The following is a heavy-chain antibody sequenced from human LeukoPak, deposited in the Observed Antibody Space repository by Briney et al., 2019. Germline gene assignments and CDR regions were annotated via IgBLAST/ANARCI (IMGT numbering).Heavy chain of an antibody. J-gene: IGHJ3*02. CDR3: ARARSTGDAFDI. D-gene: IGHD2-8*02. V-gene: IGHV3-30*02. CDR1: GFTFSSYG. Sequence: GGSLRLSCAASGFTFSSYGMHWVRQAPGKGLEWVAFIRYDGSNKYYADSVKGRFTISRDNSKNTLYLQMNSLRAEDTAVYYCARARSTGDAFDIWGQGTMVTVSS. CDR2: IRYDGSNK.